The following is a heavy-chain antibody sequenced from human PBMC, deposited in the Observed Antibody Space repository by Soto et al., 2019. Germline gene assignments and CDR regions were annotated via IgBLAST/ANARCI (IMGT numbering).Heavy chain of an antibody. CDR1: GGSISRGVYY. CDR2: IFYCGST. Sequence: QVQLQESGPGLVKPSQTLSLTCTVSGGSISRGVYYWSWIRQHPGKGLEWIGYIFYCGSTYYNPSLKSRVTISVDTSKNQFSLKLSSVTDADTAVYYCASYDSSGSRGFQHWGKGTLITVSS. D-gene: IGHD3-22*01. J-gene: IGHJ1*01. V-gene: IGHV4-31*03. CDR3: ASYDSSGSRGFQH.